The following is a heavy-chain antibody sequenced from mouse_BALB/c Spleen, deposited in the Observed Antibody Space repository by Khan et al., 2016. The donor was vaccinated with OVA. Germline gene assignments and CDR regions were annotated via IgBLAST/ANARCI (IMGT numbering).Heavy chain of an antibody. CDR1: GFSLSTSALG. V-gene: IGHV8-12*01. J-gene: IGHJ2*01. D-gene: IGHD1-1*01. Sequence: QVTLKESGPGILQPSQTLSLTCSFSGFSLSTSALGVSWIRQPSGKGLEWLAHIYWDDDKRYNPSLKSRLTISTDTSRNQVFLKITSVDTADTATYSCARRLYYNGSVYFDYWGQGTTLTVSS. CDR3: ARRLYYNGSVYFDY. CDR2: IYWDDDK.